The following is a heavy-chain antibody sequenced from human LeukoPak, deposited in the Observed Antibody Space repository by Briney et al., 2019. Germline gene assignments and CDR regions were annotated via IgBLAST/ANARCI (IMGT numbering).Heavy chain of an antibody. Sequence: QPGGSLRLSCAASGFTFSSDAMTWVRQAPGRGLEWVGFIASETYGGTAEYAASVKGRFTISRDDSKSIAYLQMNSLKTEDTAVYYCTRDQTPYYWGQGTLVTVSS. CDR3: TRDQTPYY. CDR1: GFTFSSDA. CDR2: IASETYGGTA. J-gene: IGHJ4*02. V-gene: IGHV3-49*04.